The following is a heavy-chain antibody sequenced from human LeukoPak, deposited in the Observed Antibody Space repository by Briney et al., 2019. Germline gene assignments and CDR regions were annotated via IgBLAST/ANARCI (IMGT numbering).Heavy chain of an antibody. Sequence: SETLSLTCTVSGGPVNSGVYYWSWIRRPAGKGLEWIGRLYTGGSTRYNPSLRSRVTISQDSSKNQFSLELSSVTAADTAMYFCARDYYDSSGSINWFDTWGPGTLVTVSS. CDR3: ARDYYDSSGSINWFDT. V-gene: IGHV4-61*02. D-gene: IGHD3-22*01. CDR2: LYTGGST. CDR1: GGPVNSGVYY. J-gene: IGHJ5*02.